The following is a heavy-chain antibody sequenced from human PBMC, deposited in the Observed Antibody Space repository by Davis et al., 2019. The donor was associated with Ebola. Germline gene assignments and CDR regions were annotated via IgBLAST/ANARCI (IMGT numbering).Heavy chain of an antibody. Sequence: ASVKVSCKASGYTFTSYDINWVRQATGQGLEWMGWMNPNSGNTGYAQKFQGRVTITRDTSASTAYMELSSLRSEDTAGYYCARGNYGSGSYYSQYNWFDPWGQGTLVTVSS. V-gene: IGHV1-8*01. D-gene: IGHD3-10*01. J-gene: IGHJ5*02. CDR3: ARGNYGSGSYYSQYNWFDP. CDR2: MNPNSGNT. CDR1: GYTFTSYD.